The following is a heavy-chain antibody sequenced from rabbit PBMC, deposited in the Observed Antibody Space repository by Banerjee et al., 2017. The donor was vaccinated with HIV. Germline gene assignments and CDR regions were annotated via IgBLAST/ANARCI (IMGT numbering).Heavy chain of an antibody. V-gene: IGHV1S40*01. J-gene: IGHJ6*01. Sequence: QSLEESGGDLVKPGASLTLTCTASGIDFSSYYYMCWVRQAPGKGLEWIGCIYTGSGATYYASWAKGRFTISKTSSTTVTLQMTGLTAADTATYFCVRDGTSSSGYYIVYGMDLWGQGTLVTVS. CDR2: IYTGSGAT. CDR3: VRDGTSSSGYYIVYGMDL. CDR1: GIDFSSYYY. D-gene: IGHD1-1*01.